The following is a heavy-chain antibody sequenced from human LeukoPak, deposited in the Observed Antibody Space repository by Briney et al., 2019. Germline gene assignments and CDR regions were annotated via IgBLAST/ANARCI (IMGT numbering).Heavy chain of an antibody. D-gene: IGHD6-19*01. V-gene: IGHV3-23*01. Sequence: GGSLRLSRAASGFTFSSYAMSWVRQAPGKGLEWVSTISTGGGSTYYADSVKDRFTISRDNSENTLYLQMNSLGAEDTAMYYCAKDATGYSSGGGYFDYWGQGALVTVSS. CDR1: GFTFSSYA. J-gene: IGHJ4*02. CDR2: ISTGGGST. CDR3: AKDATGYSSGGGYFDY.